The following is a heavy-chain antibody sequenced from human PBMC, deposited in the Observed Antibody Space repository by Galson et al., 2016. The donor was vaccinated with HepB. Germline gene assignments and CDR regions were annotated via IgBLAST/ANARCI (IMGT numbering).Heavy chain of an antibody. CDR1: GFSLRSNGLG. Sequence: PALVKPTQTLTLTCTFSGFSLRSNGLGVAWIRQAPGKALEWLALIYWDDDKRYRPSLSSRLALTADASKNQVVYLQMDNLRADDTAVYYCARAFSSSSRAEIDFWGQGALVSVSS. J-gene: IGHJ4*02. CDR2: IYWDDDK. CDR3: ARAFSSSSRAEIDF. V-gene: IGHV2-5*02. D-gene: IGHD6-6*01.